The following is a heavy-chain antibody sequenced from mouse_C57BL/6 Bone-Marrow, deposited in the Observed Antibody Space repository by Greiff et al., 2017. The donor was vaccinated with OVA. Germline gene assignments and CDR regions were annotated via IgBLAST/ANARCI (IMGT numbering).Heavy chain of an antibody. CDR2: INPNNGGT. V-gene: IGHV1-26*01. D-gene: IGHD2-5*01. CDR1: GYTFTDYY. Sequence: EVQLQQSGPELVKPGASVKISCQASGYTFTDYYMNWVKQSHGKSLEWIGDINPNNGGTSYNQKFKGKATLTVDKSSSTAYMELRSLTSEDSAVYYCARGSNSFYAMDYWGQGTSVTVSS. CDR3: ARGSNSFYAMDY. J-gene: IGHJ4*01.